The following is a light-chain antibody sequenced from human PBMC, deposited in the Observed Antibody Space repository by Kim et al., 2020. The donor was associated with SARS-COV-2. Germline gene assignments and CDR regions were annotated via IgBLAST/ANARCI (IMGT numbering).Light chain of an antibody. V-gene: IGKV3-20*01. CDR3: QQYDRPPVT. CDR2: RAS. CDR1: QSLSSPY. J-gene: IGKJ3*01. Sequence: IVLTQSPGTLSVSPGEKATLSCRASQSLSSPYLAWYQQRHGQAPSLLISRASLRATGVPDRFSGSGSGTDFTLTISRVETEDSAMYYCQQYDRPPVTFGPVTKVDIK.